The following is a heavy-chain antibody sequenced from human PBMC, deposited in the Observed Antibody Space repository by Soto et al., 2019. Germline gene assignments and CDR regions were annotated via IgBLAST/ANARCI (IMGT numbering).Heavy chain of an antibody. CDR1: GFSLSNARIG. D-gene: IGHD2-15*01. CDR2: IFSNDEK. V-gene: IGHV2-26*01. CDR3: ARMGWDGSGSSCYSFMDV. J-gene: IGHJ6*03. Sequence: SGPTLVNPTETLTLTCTVSGFSLSNARIGVSWIRQPPGKALEWLAHIFSNDEKSYSTSLKSRLTISKDTSKSQVVLTMTNMDTADTATYYCARMGWDGSGSSCYSFMDVWGKGTTVTVSS.